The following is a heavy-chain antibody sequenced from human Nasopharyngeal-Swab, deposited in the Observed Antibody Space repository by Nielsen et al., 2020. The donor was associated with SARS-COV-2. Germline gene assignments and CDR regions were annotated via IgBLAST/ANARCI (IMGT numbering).Heavy chain of an antibody. Sequence: ASVKVSCKASGYTFTGYYMHWVRQAPGQGLEWMGWINPNSGGTNYAQKFQGRVTMTRDTSISTAYMELSRLRSDDTAVYYCAREYYYGSGEWVGLGMDVWGQGTTVTVSS. CDR2: INPNSGGT. CDR3: AREYYYGSGEWVGLGMDV. J-gene: IGHJ6*02. CDR1: GYTFTGYY. V-gene: IGHV1-2*02. D-gene: IGHD3-10*01.